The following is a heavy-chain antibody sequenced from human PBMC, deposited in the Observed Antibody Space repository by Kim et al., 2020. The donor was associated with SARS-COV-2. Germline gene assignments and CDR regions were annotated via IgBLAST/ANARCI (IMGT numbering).Heavy chain of an antibody. V-gene: IGHV3-11*03. D-gene: IGHD3-22*01. Sequence: GGSLRLSCAASRFTFSDYYMSWIRQAPGKGLEWVSYISSSSGYTNYAASVKGRFTISRDNAKNSLYLQMNSLRAEDTAVYYCAGLRFYYDSSGYYYFAYWGQGTLVTVSS. CDR2: ISSSSGYT. CDR3: AGLRFYYDSSGYYYFAY. J-gene: IGHJ4*02. CDR1: RFTFSDYY.